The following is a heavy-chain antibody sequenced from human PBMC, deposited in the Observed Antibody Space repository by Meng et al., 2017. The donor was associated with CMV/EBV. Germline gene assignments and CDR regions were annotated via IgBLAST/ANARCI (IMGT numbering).Heavy chain of an antibody. CDR1: GFTFSSYS. J-gene: IGHJ4*02. CDR3: AREGYCSGGSCNSDH. Sequence: GESLKISCAASGFTFSSYSMNWVRQAPGKGLEWVSSISSSSSYIYYADSVKGRFTISRDNAKNSLYLQMNSLRAEDTAVYYCAREGYCSGGSCNSDHWGQGTLVTVSS. D-gene: IGHD2-15*01. V-gene: IGHV3-21*01. CDR2: ISSSSSYI.